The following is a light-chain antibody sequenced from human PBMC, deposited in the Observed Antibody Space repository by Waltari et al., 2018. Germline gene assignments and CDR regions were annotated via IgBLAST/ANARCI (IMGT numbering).Light chain of an antibody. Sequence: DIQMTQSPSSVSASVGDRVTISCRASQDIGSWLAWYQQQPGKVPNLLIYAESSLQSGVPSRFSGSGSGTDFTLTISSLQPEDFATYYCQQANTFPLTFGGGTKVEIK. CDR3: QQANTFPLT. J-gene: IGKJ4*01. V-gene: IGKV1-12*01. CDR1: QDIGSW. CDR2: AES.